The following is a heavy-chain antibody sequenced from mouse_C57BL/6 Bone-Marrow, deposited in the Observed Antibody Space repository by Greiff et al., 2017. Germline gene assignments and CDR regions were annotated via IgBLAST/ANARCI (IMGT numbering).Heavy chain of an antibody. CDR3: ARYWAMDY. Sequence: QVLLLQSGPELVKPGASVKISCKASGYAFSSSWMNWVKQRPGKGLEWIGRIYPGDGDTNYNGKFKGKVTLTADKSSSTAYMQLSSLTSEDSAVYFCARYWAMDYWGQGTSVTVSS. CDR1: GYAFSSSW. D-gene: IGHD4-1*01. J-gene: IGHJ4*01. CDR2: IYPGDGDT. V-gene: IGHV1-82*01.